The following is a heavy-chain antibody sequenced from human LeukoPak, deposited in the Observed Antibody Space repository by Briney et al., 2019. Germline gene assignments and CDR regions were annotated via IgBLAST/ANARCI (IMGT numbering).Heavy chain of an antibody. CDR3: ARDFWSGSVGFDP. CDR2: VYYSGST. V-gene: IGHV4-39*06. CDR1: GGSISSSGYY. J-gene: IGHJ5*02. Sequence: SETLSLTCSVSGGSISSSGYYWGWIRQPPDKGLEWIGNVYYSGSTKYNPSLKSRVTISVDASKNQFALTLRSLAAADTAVYYCARDFWSGSVGFDPWGQGTLVTVSS. D-gene: IGHD3-3*01.